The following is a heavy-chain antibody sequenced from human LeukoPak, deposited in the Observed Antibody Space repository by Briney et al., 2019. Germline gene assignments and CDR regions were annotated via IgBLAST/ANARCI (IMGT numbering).Heavy chain of an antibody. Sequence: PGGSLRLSCAASGFTFSNAWMSWVRQAPGKGLEWVSAISGSGGSTYYADSVKGRFTISRDNSKNTLYLQMNSLRAEDTAVYYCAKGRAVAGIFYYGMDVWGQGTTVTVSS. CDR3: AKGRAVAGIFYYGMDV. CDR2: ISGSGGST. J-gene: IGHJ6*02. V-gene: IGHV3-23*01. D-gene: IGHD6-19*01. CDR1: GFTFSNAW.